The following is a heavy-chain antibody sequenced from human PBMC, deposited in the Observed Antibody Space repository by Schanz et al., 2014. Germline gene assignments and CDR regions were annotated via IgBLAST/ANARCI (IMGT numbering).Heavy chain of an antibody. Sequence: VQLVESGGGVVQPGRSLRLSCAASGFTFSSYGMHWVRQVPGKGLEWVAVVCYDGSKKYYADSVKGRFTTSRDNSKNTMYLQMNSLRAEDTAVYYCARGTCSSSTCYIIYFDYWGQGALVTVSS. D-gene: IGHD2-2*02. CDR2: VCYDGSKK. CDR3: ARGTCSSSTCYIIYFDY. V-gene: IGHV3-33*01. CDR1: GFTFSSYG. J-gene: IGHJ4*02.